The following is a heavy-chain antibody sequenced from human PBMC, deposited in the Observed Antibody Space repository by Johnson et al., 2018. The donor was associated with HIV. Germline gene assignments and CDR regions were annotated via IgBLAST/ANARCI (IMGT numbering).Heavy chain of an antibody. V-gene: IGHV3-30*14. J-gene: IGHJ3*02. Sequence: QVQLVESGGGVVQPGRSLRLSCAASGFTFSSYAMYWVRQAPGKGLEWVAVISYDGSNKYYADSVTGRFTISRDNSKNTLYLQMNSLRAEDTAVYYCARIDYSNYEEAFDIWGQGTMVTVSS. D-gene: IGHD4-11*01. CDR3: ARIDYSNYEEAFDI. CDR2: ISYDGSNK. CDR1: GFTFSSYA.